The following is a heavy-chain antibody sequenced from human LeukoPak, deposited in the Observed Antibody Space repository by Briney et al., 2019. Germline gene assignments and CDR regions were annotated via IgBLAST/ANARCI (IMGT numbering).Heavy chain of an antibody. CDR2: INHSGST. Sequence: PSETLSLTCAVYGGSFSGYYWSWIRQPPGKGLEWIGEINHSGSTNYNPSLKSRVTISVDTSKNQFSLKLSSVTAADTAVYYCARVTDSPYNWNYGGIIDYWGQGTLVTVSS. CDR1: GGSFSGYY. J-gene: IGHJ4*02. V-gene: IGHV4-34*01. D-gene: IGHD1-7*01. CDR3: ARVTDSPYNWNYGGIIDY.